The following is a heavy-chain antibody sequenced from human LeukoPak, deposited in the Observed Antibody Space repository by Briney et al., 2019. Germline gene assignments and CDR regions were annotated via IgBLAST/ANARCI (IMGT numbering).Heavy chain of an antibody. D-gene: IGHD3-3*01. CDR2: INDDTP. CDR3: VKEHDLWHEEGNWFDT. Sequence: PGGSLRLSCTPSGFNFNTYTISWVRQSPGEGLEWVSAINDDTPYYTYSVKGRFTVSRDKSKDTLYLQLSRLRAEDTAMYYCVKEHDLWHEEGNWFDTWGQGVLVTVSS. V-gene: IGHV3-23*01. J-gene: IGHJ5*02. CDR1: GFNFNTYT.